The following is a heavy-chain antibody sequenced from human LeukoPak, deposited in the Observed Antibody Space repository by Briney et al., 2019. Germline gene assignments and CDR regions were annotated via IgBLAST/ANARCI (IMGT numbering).Heavy chain of an antibody. CDR3: ARDYGGNSGLFDP. V-gene: IGHV1-8*01. J-gene: IGHJ5*02. CDR2: INPNSGST. Sequence: ASVKVSCKASGYTSTSYDINWVRQATGQGLEWMGWINPNSGSTGYAQKFQGRVTLTRTTSISTAYMELSSLKSEDTAVYYCARDYGGNSGLFDPWGQGTLVTVSS. D-gene: IGHD4-23*01. CDR1: GYTSTSYD.